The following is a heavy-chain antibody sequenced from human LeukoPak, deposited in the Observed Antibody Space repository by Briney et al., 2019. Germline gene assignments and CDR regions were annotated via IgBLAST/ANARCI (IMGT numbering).Heavy chain of an antibody. Sequence: ASVKVSCKASGYTFTSYAMNWVRQAPGQGLEWMGWINTNTGNPTYAQGFTGRFVFSLDTSVSTAYLQISSLKAEDTAVYYCARDRQTIAVAGINWFDPWGQGTLVTASS. V-gene: IGHV7-4-1*02. J-gene: IGHJ5*02. D-gene: IGHD6-19*01. CDR3: ARDRQTIAVAGINWFDP. CDR1: GYTFTSYA. CDR2: INTNTGNP.